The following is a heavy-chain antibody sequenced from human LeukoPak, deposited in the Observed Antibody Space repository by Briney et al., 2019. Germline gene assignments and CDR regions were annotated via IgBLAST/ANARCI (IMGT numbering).Heavy chain of an antibody. J-gene: IGHJ4*02. CDR3: ASGTVAGTGGFDY. CDR1: GFTFSSYS. D-gene: IGHD6-19*01. CDR2: ISSSSSYI. V-gene: IGHV3-21*01. Sequence: GGSLRLSCAASGFTFSSYSMNWVRQAPGKELEWVSSISSSSSYIYYADSVKGRFTISRDNAKNSLYLQMNSLRAEDTAVYYCASGTVAGTGGFDYWGQGTLVTVSS.